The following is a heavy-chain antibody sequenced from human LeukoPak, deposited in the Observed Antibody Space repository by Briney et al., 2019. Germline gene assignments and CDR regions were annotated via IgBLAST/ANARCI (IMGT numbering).Heavy chain of an antibody. CDR2: IYYSGST. CDR3: PTFLGDSRSFDY. Sequence: SETLSLTCTVSGGSISSSSYYWGWIRQLPGKGLEWIGSIYYSGSTYYNPSLKSRVTISVDTSKNQFSLKLSSVTAADTAVYYCPTFLGDSRSFDYWGQGTLLTVSS. CDR1: GGSISSSSYY. J-gene: IGHJ4*02. D-gene: IGHD3-16*01. V-gene: IGHV4-39*01.